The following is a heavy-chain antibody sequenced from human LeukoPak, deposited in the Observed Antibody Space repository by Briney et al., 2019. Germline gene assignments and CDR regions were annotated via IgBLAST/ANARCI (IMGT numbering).Heavy chain of an antibody. J-gene: IGHJ4*02. Sequence: PGGSLRLSCAASGFTFSSYSMNWVRQAPGKGLEWVSSISSSSSYIYYADSVKGRFTISRDNAKNSLYLQMNSLRAEDTAVYYCARDSYYYGSSGYYRTSDYWGQGTLVTVSS. CDR3: ARDSYYYGSSGYYRTSDY. V-gene: IGHV3-21*01. CDR2: ISSSSSYI. D-gene: IGHD3-22*01. CDR1: GFTFSSYS.